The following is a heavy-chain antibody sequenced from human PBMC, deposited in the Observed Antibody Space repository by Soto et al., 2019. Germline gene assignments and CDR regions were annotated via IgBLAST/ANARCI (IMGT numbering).Heavy chain of an antibody. CDR2: VSTSGHP. CDR3: AVETVGGSPGDC. V-gene: IGHV4-4*07. Sequence: LSLTCTVSGGSISDYSSSHYWSWIRQPAGKGLEWVGRVSTSGHPTYSPSLKSRVTMSLDTSKNQFSLTVNSVTAADTAMYYCAVETVGGSPGDCWGQGTLVTVSS. J-gene: IGHJ1*01. CDR1: GGSISDYSSSHY. D-gene: IGHD1-26*01.